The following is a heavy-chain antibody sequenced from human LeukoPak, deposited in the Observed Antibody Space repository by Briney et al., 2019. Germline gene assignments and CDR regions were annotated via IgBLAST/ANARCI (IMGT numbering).Heavy chain of an antibody. V-gene: IGHV4-39*07. J-gene: IGHJ4*02. Sequence: KASETLSLTRTVSGGSISSSSYYWGWLRQPPGKGLEWIGSIYYSGRTYYNPCLTTRVTVSVATSKTQFYLKMSSVTDADTAVYYCATSRSYYYDSSGRGYFDYWGQGTLVTVSS. CDR1: GGSISSSSYY. CDR2: IYYSGRT. D-gene: IGHD3-22*01. CDR3: ATSRSYYYDSSGRGYFDY.